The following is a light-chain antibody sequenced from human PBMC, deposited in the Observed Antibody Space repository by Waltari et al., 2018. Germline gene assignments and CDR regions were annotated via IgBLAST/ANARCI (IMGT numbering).Light chain of an antibody. Sequence: DIRLTQSPSFLSASVGDKVTITCRASQGIGSHLSWSQQDPGKAPKLLIYAASTLQGGVPSRFSGSGSGTEFALTISGLQPEDFATYFCLHLNSYPYTFGGGTKVDIK. V-gene: IGKV1-9*01. CDR1: QGIGSH. CDR2: AAS. J-gene: IGKJ4*01. CDR3: LHLNSYPYT.